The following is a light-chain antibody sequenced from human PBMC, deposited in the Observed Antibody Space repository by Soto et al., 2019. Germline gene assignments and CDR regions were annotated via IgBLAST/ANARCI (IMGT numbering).Light chain of an antibody. CDR2: AAS. CDR1: QSISNH. V-gene: IGKV1-39*01. CDR3: QQYNSYSPA. Sequence: DIQMTQSPSSLSASVEDRVIITCRASQSISNHLNWCQQKPGKAPKLLIFAASSLQSGVPSRFSGSRSGPDFTLTISSLQPEDFATYYCQQYNSYSPAFGQGTKVDIK. J-gene: IGKJ1*01.